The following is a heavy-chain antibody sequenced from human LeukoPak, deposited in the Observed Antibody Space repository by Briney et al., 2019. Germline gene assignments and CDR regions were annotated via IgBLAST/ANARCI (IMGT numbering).Heavy chain of an antibody. Sequence: GRSLRLSCAASGFTFSSYGMHWVRQAPGKGLEWVAVISYDGSNKYYADSVKGRFTISRDNAKNSLYLQMNSLRAEDTAVYYCARAAVAGLYFDYWGQGTLVTVSS. V-gene: IGHV3-30*03. D-gene: IGHD6-19*01. CDR2: ISYDGSNK. J-gene: IGHJ4*02. CDR3: ARAAVAGLYFDY. CDR1: GFTFSSYG.